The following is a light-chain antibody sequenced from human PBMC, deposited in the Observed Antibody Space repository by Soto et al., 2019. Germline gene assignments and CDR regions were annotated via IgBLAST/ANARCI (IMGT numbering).Light chain of an antibody. J-gene: IGKJ1*01. Sequence: AIRMTQSPSSLSASTGDRVTITCRASQGISSYLAWNQQKPGKAPKLLIYAASTLQSGVPSRFSGSGSGTDLTLTISCPKSEAFHTYYCQQYHNLWAFGQGTKVDIK. V-gene: IGKV1-8*01. CDR1: QGISSY. CDR2: AAS. CDR3: QQYHNLWA.